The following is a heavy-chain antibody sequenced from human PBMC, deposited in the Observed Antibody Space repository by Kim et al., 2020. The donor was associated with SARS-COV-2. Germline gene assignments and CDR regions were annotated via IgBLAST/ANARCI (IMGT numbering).Heavy chain of an antibody. CDR1: GGTFSSYA. V-gene: IGHV1-69*13. CDR2: IIPIFGTA. D-gene: IGHD6-19*01. Sequence: SVKVSCKASGGTFSSYAISWVRQAPGQGLEWMGGIIPIFGTANYAQKFQGRVTITADESTSTAYMELSSLRSEDTAVYYCARRVAVAGTQDDDYWSQGTLVTVSS. J-gene: IGHJ4*02. CDR3: ARRVAVAGTQDDDY.